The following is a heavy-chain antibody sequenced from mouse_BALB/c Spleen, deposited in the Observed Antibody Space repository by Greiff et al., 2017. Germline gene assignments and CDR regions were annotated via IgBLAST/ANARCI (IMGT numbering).Heavy chain of an antibody. Sequence: EVMLVESGGGLVKPGGSLKLSCAASGFTFSSYAMSWVRQTPEKRLEWVASISSGGSTYYPDSVKGRFTISRDNARNILYLQMSSLRSEDTAMYYCARDDYYGSSSHWYFDVWGAGTTVTVSS. CDR1: GFTFSSYA. D-gene: IGHD1-1*01. CDR3: ARDDYYGSSSHWYFDV. J-gene: IGHJ1*01. CDR2: ISSGGST. V-gene: IGHV5-6-5*01.